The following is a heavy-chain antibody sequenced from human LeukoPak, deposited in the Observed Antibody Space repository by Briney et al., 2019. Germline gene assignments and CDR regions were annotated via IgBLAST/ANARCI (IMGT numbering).Heavy chain of an antibody. V-gene: IGHV3-53*01. CDR2: LYNAGST. CDR3: ARATITGTGGWFDP. D-gene: IGHD1-7*01. CDR1: GFTVSNKY. Sequence: GGSLRLSCVASGFTVSNKYMSWVRQAPGKGLEWVSVLYNAGSTYYADSVKGRFTISRDNSKNTLYLQMYSLRAEDTAVYYCARATITGTGGWFDPWGQGTLVTVSS. J-gene: IGHJ5*02.